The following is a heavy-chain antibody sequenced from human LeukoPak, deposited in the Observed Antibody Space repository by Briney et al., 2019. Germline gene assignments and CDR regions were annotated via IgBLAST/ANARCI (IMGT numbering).Heavy chain of an antibody. CDR2: ISSSGSTI. CDR3: AELGITMIGGV. J-gene: IGHJ6*04. D-gene: IGHD3-10*02. V-gene: IGHV3-48*03. Sequence: GGSLRLFCAASGCTFSSYWMSWVRQAPGKGLEWVSYISSSGSTIYYADSVKGRFTISRDNAKNSLYLQMNSLRAEDTAVYYCAELGITMIGGVWGKGTTVTISS. CDR1: GCTFSSYW.